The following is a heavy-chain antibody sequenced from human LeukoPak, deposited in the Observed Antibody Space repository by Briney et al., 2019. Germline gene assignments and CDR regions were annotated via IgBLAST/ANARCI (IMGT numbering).Heavy chain of an antibody. D-gene: IGHD5-12*01. Sequence: GGSLRLSCAASGFTFSSYSMNWVRQAPGKGLEWVSSISSSSSYIYYADSVKGRFTISRDNAKNSLYLQMNSLRAEDTAVYYCARDSFLLESRSYDRWVSDYWGQGTLVTVSS. CDR1: GFTFSSYS. J-gene: IGHJ4*02. V-gene: IGHV3-21*01. CDR2: ISSSSSYI. CDR3: ARDSFLLESRSYDRWVSDY.